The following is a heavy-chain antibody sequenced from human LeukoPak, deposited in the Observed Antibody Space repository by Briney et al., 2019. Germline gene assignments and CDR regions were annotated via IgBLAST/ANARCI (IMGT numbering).Heavy chain of an antibody. CDR3: TSCAYDYRFFEN. J-gene: IGHJ4*02. CDR1: GFTFSEYY. D-gene: IGHD5-12*01. Sequence: GGPLRLSCAASGFTFSEYYMDWVRQAPGKGLEWVARTRNKANSHTTEYAASVKGRFTISRGDSKNSLYLQMNSLKTEDTAVYYCTSCAYDYRFFENWGQGTLVTVSS. V-gene: IGHV3-72*01. CDR2: TRNKANSHTT.